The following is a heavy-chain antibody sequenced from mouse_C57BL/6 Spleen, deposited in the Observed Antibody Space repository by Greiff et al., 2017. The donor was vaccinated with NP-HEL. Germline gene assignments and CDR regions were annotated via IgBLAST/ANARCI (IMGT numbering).Heavy chain of an antibody. CDR3: ATVGSNYGYAMDY. V-gene: IGHV3-1*01. CDR1: GYSITSGYD. J-gene: IGHJ4*01. D-gene: IGHD2-5*01. Sequence: EVKVVESGPGMVKPSQSLSLTCTVTGYSITSGYDWHWIRHFPGNKLEWMGYISYSGSTNYNPSLKSRISITHDTSKNHFFLKLNSVTTEDTATYYCATVGSNYGYAMDYWGQGTSVTVSS. CDR2: ISYSGST.